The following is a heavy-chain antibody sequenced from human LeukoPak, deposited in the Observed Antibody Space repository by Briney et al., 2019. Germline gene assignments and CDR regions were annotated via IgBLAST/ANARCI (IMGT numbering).Heavy chain of an antibody. V-gene: IGHV3-49*04. J-gene: IGHJ4*02. CDR1: GFTFGDYA. CDR2: IRSKAYGGTT. Sequence: PGGSLRLSCTASGFTFGDYAMSWVRQAPGKGLEWVGFIRSKAYGGTTKYAASVKGRFTISRDDSKSIAYLQMNSLKTEDTAVYYCTRGEEMATITTTLDFDYWGQGTLVTVSS. D-gene: IGHD5-24*01. CDR3: TRGEEMATITTTLDFDY.